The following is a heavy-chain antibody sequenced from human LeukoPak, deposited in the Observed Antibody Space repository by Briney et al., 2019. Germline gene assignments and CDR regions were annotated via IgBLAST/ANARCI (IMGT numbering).Heavy chain of an antibody. D-gene: IGHD6-6*01. CDR3: ARSPNEYHYYYYYMDV. Sequence: SETLSLTCTVSGGSISSYYWSWIRQPAGKGLEWIGRIYISGSTNYNPSLKSRVTMTVDTSKNQFSLKLNSVTAADTAVYYCARSPNEYHYYYYYMDVWGKGTTVTVSS. V-gene: IGHV4-4*07. CDR2: IYISGST. J-gene: IGHJ6*03. CDR1: GGSISSYY.